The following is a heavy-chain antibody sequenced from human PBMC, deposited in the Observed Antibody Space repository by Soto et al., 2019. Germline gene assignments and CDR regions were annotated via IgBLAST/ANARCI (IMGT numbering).Heavy chain of an antibody. CDR3: ARRGPGTYFDY. CDR1: GFTFSSYA. Sequence: EVQLLDSGGGLVQPGGSLRLSCAASGFTFSSYAMNWVRQAPGKGLEWVSVISGSGDSTYYTDSVKGRFTISRDNSKNTLYLQMNSLRTEDTAVDYWARRGPGTYFDYWGQGTLVTVSS. J-gene: IGHJ4*02. CDR2: ISGSGDST. D-gene: IGHD6-13*01. V-gene: IGHV3-23*01.